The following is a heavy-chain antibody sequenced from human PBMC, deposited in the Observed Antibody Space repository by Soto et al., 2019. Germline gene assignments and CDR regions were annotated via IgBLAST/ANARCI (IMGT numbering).Heavy chain of an antibody. D-gene: IGHD4-4*01. Sequence: SETLSLTCTVSGDSIRSGNHYWSWIRQPPGKGLEWIGHIYYSGSTYYSPSLKSRATISVDTSKNQFSLKLNSVTAADTAVYYCARDAYSKEGPVDVWGQGTTVTVSS. CDR3: ARDAYSKEGPVDV. CDR2: IYYSGST. CDR1: GDSIRSGNHY. V-gene: IGHV4-30-4*01. J-gene: IGHJ6*02.